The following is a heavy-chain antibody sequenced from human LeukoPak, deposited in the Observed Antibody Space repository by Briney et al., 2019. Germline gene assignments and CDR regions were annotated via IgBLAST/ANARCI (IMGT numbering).Heavy chain of an antibody. CDR3: ARGPWLLPRNYYFDY. CDR2: IYTSGTT. J-gene: IGHJ4*02. CDR1: GGSISSYY. V-gene: IGHV4-4*07. Sequence: SETLSLTCTVSGGSISSYYWSWIRQPAGKGLEWIGRIYTSGTTHYNPSLKSRVTMSVDTSKNQFSLKLSSVTAADTAVYYCARGPWLLPRNYYFDYWGQGILVTVSS. D-gene: IGHD3-22*01.